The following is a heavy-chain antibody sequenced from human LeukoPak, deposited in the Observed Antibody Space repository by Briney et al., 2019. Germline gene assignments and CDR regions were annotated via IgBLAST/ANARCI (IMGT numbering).Heavy chain of an antibody. D-gene: IGHD5-24*01. CDR3: ARDRRDGYRN. CDR1: GFTFSSYE. J-gene: IGHJ4*02. Sequence: GGSLRLSCAASGFTFSSYEMNWVRQAPGKGLEWVSYISSSSSTIYYADSVKGRFTISRDNAKNSLYLQMNSLRAEDTAVYYCARDRRDGYRNWGQGTLVTVSS. V-gene: IGHV3-48*01. CDR2: ISSSSSTI.